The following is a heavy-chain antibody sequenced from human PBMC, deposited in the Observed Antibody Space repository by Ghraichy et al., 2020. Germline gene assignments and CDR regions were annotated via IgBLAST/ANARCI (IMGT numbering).Heavy chain of an antibody. CDR2: IYYSGST. Sequence: IGSIYYSGSTYYNPSLKSRVTISVDTSKNQFSLKLSSVTASDTAVYYCARARVTMVRGVIIVNWFDPWG. V-gene: IGHV4-39*07. CDR3: ARARVTMVRGVIIVNWFDP. D-gene: IGHD3-10*01. J-gene: IGHJ5*02.